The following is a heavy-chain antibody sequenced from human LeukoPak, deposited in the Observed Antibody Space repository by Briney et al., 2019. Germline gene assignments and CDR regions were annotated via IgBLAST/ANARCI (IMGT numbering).Heavy chain of an antibody. V-gene: IGHV4-34*01. CDR1: GGSFSGYY. CDR2: INHSGST. J-gene: IGHJ6*04. Sequence: SETLSLTCAVYGGSFSGYYWSWIRQPPGKGLEWIGEINHSGSTNYNPSLKSRVTISVDTSKNQFSLKLSSVTAADTAVYYCAKWGGSGSSYYYYYYVMNVWGKGTTVTVSS. D-gene: IGHD3-10*01. CDR3: AKWGGSGSSYYYYYYVMNV.